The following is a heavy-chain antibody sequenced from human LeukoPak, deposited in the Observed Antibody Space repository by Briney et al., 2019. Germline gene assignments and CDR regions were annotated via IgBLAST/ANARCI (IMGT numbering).Heavy chain of an antibody. CDR1: GFTFEDYG. Sequence: GGSLRLSCAASGFTFEDYGMRWVRQAPGKGVEWVAGINWNGGSRVYADSVKGRFTISRENDKKSLYVEMKSLRAEDTALYYCARDVVVMQLERHAFDIWGQGTMVTVSS. V-gene: IGHV3-20*04. CDR3: ARDVVVMQLERHAFDI. J-gene: IGHJ3*02. D-gene: IGHD1-1*01. CDR2: INWNGGSR.